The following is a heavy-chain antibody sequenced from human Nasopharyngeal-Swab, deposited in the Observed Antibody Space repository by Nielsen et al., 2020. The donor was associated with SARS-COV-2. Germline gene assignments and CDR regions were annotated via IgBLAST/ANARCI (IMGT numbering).Heavy chain of an antibody. D-gene: IGHD2-15*01. Sequence: GGSLRLSCAASGFTFSSYEMNWVRQAPGKGLEWVSYISSSGSTIYYADSVKGRFTISRDNAKNSLYLQMNSLRAEDTAVYYCARYVNGSPLGYWGQGTLVTVSS. V-gene: IGHV3-48*03. CDR3: ARYVNGSPLGY. J-gene: IGHJ4*02. CDR2: ISSSGSTI. CDR1: GFTFSSYE.